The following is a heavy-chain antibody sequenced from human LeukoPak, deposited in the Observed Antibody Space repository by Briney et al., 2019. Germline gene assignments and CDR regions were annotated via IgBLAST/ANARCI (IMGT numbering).Heavy chain of an antibody. V-gene: IGHV3-33*01. CDR1: VVSFSTSA. D-gene: IGHD5-18*01. CDR3: ARAISAMVADN. J-gene: IGHJ4*02. Sequence: GGSLRLSCAASVVSFSTSAMRGVRQAPGKGLEWVAVIRYDGGNKNYGDSVKGRFTISRDNSKNTLYLQMNTLRAEDTAVYYCARAISAMVADNWGQGTLVTVSS. CDR2: IRYDGGNK.